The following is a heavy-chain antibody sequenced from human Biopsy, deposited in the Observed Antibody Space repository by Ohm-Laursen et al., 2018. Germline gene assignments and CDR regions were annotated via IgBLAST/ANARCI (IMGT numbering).Heavy chain of an antibody. V-gene: IGHV4-30-4*02. CDR1: GGSVRSPDHR. D-gene: IGHD3-10*01. CDR2: LYYSWTT. Sequence: SDTLSLTCTVSGGSVRSPDHRWNWVRRAPGKGLEWIGNLYYSWTTLYNPSLSGRVTMDLDRSTNQFSLKLKSVTSADTAVYFCARAYFYGMGTSNYFLDSWGQGALVTVSS. CDR3: ARAYFYGMGTSNYFLDS. J-gene: IGHJ4*02.